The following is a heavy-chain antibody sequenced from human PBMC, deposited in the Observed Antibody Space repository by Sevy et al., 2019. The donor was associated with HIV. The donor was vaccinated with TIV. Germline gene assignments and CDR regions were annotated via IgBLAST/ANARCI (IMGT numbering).Heavy chain of an antibody. V-gene: IGHV3-21*01. CDR2: ISRSRVYI. J-gene: IGHJ4*02. D-gene: IGHD3-22*01. CDR1: GFTFTSYS. Sequence: GESLKISCAASGFTFTSYSMNWVRQAPGKGLEWVSSISRSRVYIYYADSVKGRFTISRDNTKNSLFLQMNSLRAEDTAVYYCARGSSDLEGDYWGQGTLVTVSS. CDR3: ARGSSDLEGDY.